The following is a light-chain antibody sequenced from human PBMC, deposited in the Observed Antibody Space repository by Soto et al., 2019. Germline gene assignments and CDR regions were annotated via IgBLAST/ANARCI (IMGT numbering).Light chain of an antibody. V-gene: IGLV1-51*01. CDR2: DNN. CDR1: SSNVGNNY. Sequence: QSVLTQPPSVSAAPAQKVTISCSGSSSNVGNNYVSWYQQLPETAPKLLIYDNNKRPSGIPDRFSGSKSGTSATLGITGLQTGDEADYYCGAWDSSLSAVVFGGGTKLTVL. CDR3: GAWDSSLSAVV. J-gene: IGLJ2*01.